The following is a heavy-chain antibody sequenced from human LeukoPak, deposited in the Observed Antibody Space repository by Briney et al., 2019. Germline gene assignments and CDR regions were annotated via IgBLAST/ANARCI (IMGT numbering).Heavy chain of an antibody. D-gene: IGHD6-19*01. CDR1: GFTFSSYA. CDR2: ISYDGSNK. J-gene: IGHJ4*02. Sequence: GRSLRLSCAASGFTFSSYAMHWVRQAPGKGLEWVAVISYDGSNKYYADSVKGRFTISRDNSKNTLYLQMNSLRAEDTAVYYCARDVYSSGWYDPFDYWGQGTLVTVSS. CDR3: ARDVYSSGWYDPFDY. V-gene: IGHV3-30*04.